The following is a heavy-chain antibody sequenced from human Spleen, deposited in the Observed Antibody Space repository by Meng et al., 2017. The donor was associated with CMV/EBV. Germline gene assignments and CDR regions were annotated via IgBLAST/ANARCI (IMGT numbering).Heavy chain of an antibody. CDR2: ISGSGGST. D-gene: IGHD3-22*01. Sequence: GESLKISCAASGFTFSSYAMSWVRQAPGKGLEWVSAISGSGGSTYYADSVKGRFTISRDNSKNTLYLQMNSLRAEDTAVYYCAKDLRITMTEFDYWGQGTLVTVSS. J-gene: IGHJ4*02. V-gene: IGHV3-23*01. CDR3: AKDLRITMTEFDY. CDR1: GFTFSSYA.